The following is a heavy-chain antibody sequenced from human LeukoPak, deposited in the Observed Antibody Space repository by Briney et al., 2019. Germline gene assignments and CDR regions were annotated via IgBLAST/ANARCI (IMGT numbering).Heavy chain of an antibody. J-gene: IGHJ3*02. V-gene: IGHV4-4*07. CDR3: ARGRYCSADICSGGDAFDI. CDR2: IYTRRST. CDR1: GGSINNYY. D-gene: IGHD2-15*01. Sequence: SETLSLTCTVSGGSINNYYWSWIRQPAGKGLEWMGRIYTRRSTKYNPSLKSRVTMSVDTSKNQFSLKLSSVTAADTAVYYCARGRYCSADICSGGDAFDIWGQGTMVSVSS.